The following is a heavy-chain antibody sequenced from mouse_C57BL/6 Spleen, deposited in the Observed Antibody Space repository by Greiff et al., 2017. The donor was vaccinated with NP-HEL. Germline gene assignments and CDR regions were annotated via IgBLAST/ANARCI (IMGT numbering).Heavy chain of an antibody. CDR1: GYTFTDYN. D-gene: IGHD2-1*01. CDR3: ARTPDGNSYYYAMDY. Sequence: EVQLQQSGPELVKPGASVKMSCKASGYTFTDYNMHWVKQSHGKSLEWIGYINPNNGGTSYNQKFKGKATLTVNKSSSTAYMELRSLTSEDSAVYYCARTPDGNSYYYAMDYWGQGTSVTVSS. V-gene: IGHV1-22*01. J-gene: IGHJ4*01. CDR2: INPNNGGT.